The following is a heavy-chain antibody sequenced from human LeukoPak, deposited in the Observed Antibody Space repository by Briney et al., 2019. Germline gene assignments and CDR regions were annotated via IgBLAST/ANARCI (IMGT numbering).Heavy chain of an antibody. CDR1: GGSISSYY. CDR3: ARGNSISWYHFDF. D-gene: IGHD6-13*01. J-gene: IGHJ4*02. V-gene: IGHV4-59*01. Sequence: SETLSLTCTGSGGSISSYYWSWIRQPLGKGLEWIGYIYYSGSTNYNPSLKSRVTISVDTSKNQFSLKLSAVTAADTAVYYCARGNSISWYHFDFWGQGTLVTVSS. CDR2: IYYSGST.